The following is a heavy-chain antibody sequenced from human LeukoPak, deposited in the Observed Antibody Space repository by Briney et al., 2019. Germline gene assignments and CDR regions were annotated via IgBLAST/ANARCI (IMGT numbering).Heavy chain of an antibody. CDR1: GFTFSTYS. D-gene: IGHD1-1*01. CDR3: ARDKSTGFRWDY. J-gene: IGHJ4*02. Sequence: PGGSLRLSCAASGFTFSTYSMNWVRQAPGKGLEWVSAISSSSSTIYYADPVKGRFTISRDNAKNSLYLQMNSLRAEDAAVYYCARDKSTGFRWDYWGQGTLVTVSS. CDR2: ISSSSSTI. V-gene: IGHV3-21*01.